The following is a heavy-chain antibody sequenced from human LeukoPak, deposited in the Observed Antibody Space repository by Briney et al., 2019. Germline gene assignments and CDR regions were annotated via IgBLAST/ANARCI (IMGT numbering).Heavy chain of an antibody. CDR2: IYPGDSDT. CDR1: GYSFTSYW. CDR3: ARRAYIVGATIPGAFDI. Sequence: GESLKISCKGSGYSFTSYWIGWVRQLPGKGLEWMGIIYPGDSDTRYSPSFQGQVTISADKSISTAYLQWSSLKASDTAMYYCARRAYIVGATIPGAFDIWGQGTMVTVSS. V-gene: IGHV5-51*01. D-gene: IGHD1-26*01. J-gene: IGHJ3*02.